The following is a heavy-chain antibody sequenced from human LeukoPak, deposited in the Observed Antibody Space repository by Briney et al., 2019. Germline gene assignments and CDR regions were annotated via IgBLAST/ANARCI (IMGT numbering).Heavy chain of an antibody. CDR2: TYYRSKWYT. Sequence: SQTLSLTCAISGDSVSSKSATWNWIRQSPSRGLEWLGRTYYRSKWYTDYAFFVKSRITINPDTSKNQFSLQLNSVTPEDTAVYYCARCDLEDQLKWFGPWGQGTLVTVSS. D-gene: IGHD2-21*02. J-gene: IGHJ5*02. CDR1: GDSVSSKSAT. V-gene: IGHV6-1*01. CDR3: ARCDLEDQLKWFGP.